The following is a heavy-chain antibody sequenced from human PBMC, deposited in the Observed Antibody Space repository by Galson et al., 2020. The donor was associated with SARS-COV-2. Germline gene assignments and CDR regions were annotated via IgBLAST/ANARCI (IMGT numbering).Heavy chain of an antibody. CDR2: IYYSGST. V-gene: IGHV4-31*03. Sequence: SETLSLTCTVSGGSISSGGYYWSWIRQHPGKGLEWIGYIYYSGSTYYNPSLKSRVTISVDTSKNQFSLKLSSVTAADTAVYYCALERVPYAFDIWGQGTMVTVSS. CDR3: ALERVPYAFDI. CDR1: GGSISSGGYY. J-gene: IGHJ3*02.